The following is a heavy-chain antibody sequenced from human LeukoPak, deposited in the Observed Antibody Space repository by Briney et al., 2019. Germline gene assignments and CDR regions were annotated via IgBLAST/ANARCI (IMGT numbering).Heavy chain of an antibody. V-gene: IGHV3-7*03. CDR1: GFSFNNYR. D-gene: IGHD3-10*01. J-gene: IGHJ4*02. Sequence: GGSLRLSCVASGFSFNNYRMTWVRQAPGKGLEWVANIKQDGSEKQYVDSVKGRFAISRDNAKKSLYLQINTLRAEDTAVYYCARVGDYYGSSDYWGQGTLVTVSS. CDR2: IKQDGSEK. CDR3: ARVGDYYGSSDY.